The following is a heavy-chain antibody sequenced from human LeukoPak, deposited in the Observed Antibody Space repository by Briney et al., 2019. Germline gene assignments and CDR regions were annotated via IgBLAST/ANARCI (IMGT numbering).Heavy chain of an antibody. Sequence: RSGGSLRLSCAASGFTFDEYDMSWVRQAPGKGLEWVSGINWSAGSTGYGDSVKGRFTISRDNARNSLYLQMNSLRVEDTALYYCARATGGRELDSWGQGTLVTVSS. CDR2: INWSAGST. J-gene: IGHJ5*01. CDR1: GFTFDEYD. V-gene: IGHV3-20*04. D-gene: IGHD3-16*01. CDR3: ARATGGRELDS.